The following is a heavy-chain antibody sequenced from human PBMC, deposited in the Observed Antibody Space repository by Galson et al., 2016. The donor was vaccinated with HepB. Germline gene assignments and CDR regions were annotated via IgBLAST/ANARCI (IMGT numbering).Heavy chain of an antibody. CDR2: ISGSGGTT. Sequence: SLRLSCAASGFTFSDNAMSWVRQAPGKGLEWVSGISGSGGTTYYADSVKGRFTISRDNSKNTLYLQMKSLRAEDTALYYCAKDRLFLGGGFFDYWGQGTPVTVSS. CDR3: AKDRLFLGGGFFDY. CDR1: GFTFSDNA. J-gene: IGHJ4*02. V-gene: IGHV3-23*01. D-gene: IGHD2-15*01.